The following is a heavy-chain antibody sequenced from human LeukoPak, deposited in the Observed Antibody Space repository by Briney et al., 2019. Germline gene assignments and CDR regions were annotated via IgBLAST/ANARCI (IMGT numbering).Heavy chain of an antibody. V-gene: IGHV1-2*02. CDR2: INPNSGGT. J-gene: IGHJ4*02. D-gene: IGHD3-22*01. CDR3: ARDLGITMIPGYFDY. Sequence: ASVKVSCKASGYTFTGYYMHWVRQAPGQGLEWMGWINPNSGGTNYAQKFQGRVTMTRDTSISTAYMELSRLRSDDTAVYYCARDLGITMIPGYFDYWGQGTLVTVSS. CDR1: GYTFTGYY.